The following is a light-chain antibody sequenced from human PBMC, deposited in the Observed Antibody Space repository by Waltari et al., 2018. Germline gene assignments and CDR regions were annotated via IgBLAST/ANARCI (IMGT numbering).Light chain of an antibody. CDR1: SSDVGGYNY. Sequence: QSALTQPASVSGSPGQSITISCSGTSSDVGGYNYVSWYQQHTGKAPKVMIYDVSNRPSGVSNRFSGSKSVNTASLTISGLHAEHEADYYCSSYTNISTLDVKFGGGTKLTVL. J-gene: IGLJ2*01. V-gene: IGLV2-14*03. CDR3: SSYTNISTLDVK. CDR2: DVS.